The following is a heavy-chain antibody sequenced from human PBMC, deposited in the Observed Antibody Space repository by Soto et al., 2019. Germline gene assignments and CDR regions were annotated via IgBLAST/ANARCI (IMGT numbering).Heavy chain of an antibody. Sequence: ESLEVSCKGSGYKFSGYWIAWVRQMPGKGLELMGIIYPSDSDTRYRPSFQGQVTISADKSISSAYLQWSSLRASDTAMYYCARGGVSTRTFDYWGQGTPVTVSS. CDR3: ARGGVSTRTFDY. D-gene: IGHD3-3*01. CDR1: GYKFSGYW. V-gene: IGHV5-51*01. CDR2: IYPSDSDT. J-gene: IGHJ4*02.